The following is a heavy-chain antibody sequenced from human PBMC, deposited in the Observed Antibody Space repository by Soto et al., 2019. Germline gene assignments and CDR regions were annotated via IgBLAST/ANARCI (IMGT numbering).Heavy chain of an antibody. CDR2: INIDGSTT. V-gene: IGHV3-74*01. J-gene: IGHJ4*02. Sequence: EVQLVESGGVSVQPGGSLRLSCAASGFSLSNYWMHWVRQAPGKGLVWVSRINIDGSTTTYADSVKGRFTISRDNAKNTSYLPMPSLRDEDTAVYYCVRIRRGGGYTFGYWGQGTLVTGSS. CDR3: VRIRRGGGYTFGY. CDR1: GFSLSNYW. D-gene: IGHD5-12*01.